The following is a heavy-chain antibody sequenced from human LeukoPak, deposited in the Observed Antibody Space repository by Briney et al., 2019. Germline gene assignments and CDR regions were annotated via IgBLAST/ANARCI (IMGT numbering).Heavy chain of an antibody. J-gene: IGHJ4*02. CDR2: MNPNSGNT. CDR3: ARQLHYSSSRYGVFGY. CDR1: GYTFTSYD. D-gene: IGHD6-13*01. V-gene: IGHV1-8*01. Sequence: ASVKVSCKASGYTFTSYDINWVRQATGQGLEWMGWMNPNSGNTGYAQKFQGRVTMTRNTSISTAYMELSSLRSEDTAVYYCARQLHYSSSRYGVFGYWGQGTLVTVSS.